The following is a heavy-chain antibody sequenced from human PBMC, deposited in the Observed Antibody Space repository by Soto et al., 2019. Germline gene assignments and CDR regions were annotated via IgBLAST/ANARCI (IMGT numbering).Heavy chain of an antibody. J-gene: IGHJ4*01. Sequence: EVPLLESGGGLVQPGGSLRLSCAASGFTFTSYGMSWVRQAPGQGLEWVSAISGSGGSTYYADSVKGRFTISRDNTKNTLYLQMNSRRAEDTAVYYCARVNGYRRGWCDYWGQGTLVTVSS. D-gene: IGHD6-19*01. V-gene: IGHV3-23*01. CDR2: ISGSGGST. CDR3: ARVNGYRRGWCDY. CDR1: GFTFTSYG.